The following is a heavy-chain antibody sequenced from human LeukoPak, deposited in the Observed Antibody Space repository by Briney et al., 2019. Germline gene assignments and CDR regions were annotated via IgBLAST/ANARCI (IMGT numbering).Heavy chain of an antibody. J-gene: IGHJ4*02. Sequence: GGSLRLSCAVSGFSFTNFWMSWVRQAPGKGLEWVSAISGSGGSTYYADSVKGRFTISRDNSKNTLYLQMNSLRAEDTAVYYCAKDRADYYDILTGYYPDWGQGTLVTVSS. D-gene: IGHD3-9*01. V-gene: IGHV3-23*01. CDR2: ISGSGGST. CDR1: GFSFTNFW. CDR3: AKDRADYYDILTGYYPD.